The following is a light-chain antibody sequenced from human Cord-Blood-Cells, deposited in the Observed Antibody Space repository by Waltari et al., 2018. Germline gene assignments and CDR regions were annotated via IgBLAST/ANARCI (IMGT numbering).Light chain of an antibody. Sequence: EIVLTQSPGTLSLSPGERATLSCRASQSVSSSYLAWYQQKPGQAPRLLIYGASSRDTGIQDRFSGSGSATDFTLTISRLGPEDFAVYYCQQYGSSPLTFGGGTTVEIK. CDR3: QQYGSSPLT. CDR1: QSVSSSY. CDR2: GAS. V-gene: IGKV3-20*01. J-gene: IGKJ4*01.